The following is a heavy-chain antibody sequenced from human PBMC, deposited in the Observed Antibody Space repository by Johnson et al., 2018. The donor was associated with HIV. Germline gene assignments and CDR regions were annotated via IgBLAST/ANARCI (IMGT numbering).Heavy chain of an antibody. D-gene: IGHD3-3*02. CDR3: AKGRRISPDAFDI. Sequence: VQLVESGGGLVQPGGSLRLSCAASGFTFDDYGMTWVRQAPGKGLEWVSGINWNGISTGYADSVKGRFTISRNNSKNTLFLQMNSPRAEDTAVYYCAKGRRISPDAFDIWGRGTMVTVSS. J-gene: IGHJ3*02. CDR2: INWNGIST. CDR1: GFTFDDYG. V-gene: IGHV3-20*04.